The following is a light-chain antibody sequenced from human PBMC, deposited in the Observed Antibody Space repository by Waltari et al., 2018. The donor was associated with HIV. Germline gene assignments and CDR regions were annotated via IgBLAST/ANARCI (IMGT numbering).Light chain of an antibody. V-gene: IGLV7-43*01. CDR2: STA. Sequence: QTVVTQEPSLTVSPGGTITLTCASTTGAVTSAHHPNWFQQKPGKAPRALIFSTANKYSWTPARFSCSLLGGKAALTLSGLQPEDEAEYFCLLYYSGVVVFGGGTRVTVL. J-gene: IGLJ2*01. CDR3: LLYYSGVVV. CDR1: TGAVTSAHH.